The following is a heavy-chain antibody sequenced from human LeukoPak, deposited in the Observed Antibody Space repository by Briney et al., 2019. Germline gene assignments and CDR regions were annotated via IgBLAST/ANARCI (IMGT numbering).Heavy chain of an antibody. CDR3: ARDPSNTSGNYPYFDY. CDR2: ISAYNGDT. V-gene: IGHV1-18*01. J-gene: IGHJ4*02. Sequence: GASVKVSCKASGYTFTRHGISWVRQAPGQGLEWMGWISAYNGDTKYAQNFQGRVTITTDTSTTTAYMELRSLRFDDTAVYYCARDPSNTSGNYPYFDYWGQGTLVTVS. CDR1: GYTFTRHG. D-gene: IGHD3-22*01.